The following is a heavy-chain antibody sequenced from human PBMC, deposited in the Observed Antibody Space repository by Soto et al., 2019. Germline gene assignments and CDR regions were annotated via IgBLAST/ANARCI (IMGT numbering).Heavy chain of an antibody. CDR1: GYKFATYW. D-gene: IGHD1-1*01. CDR2: IYPGDSEI. CDR3: ARGFTGSAGRFDP. Sequence: GESLKISCKGSGYKFATYWLAWVRQMPGRGLEGMGDIYPGDSEIIYNSTLRGHVTSTADKSLNIAYLQRDGLAVADSAIYFCARGFTGSAGRFDPWGQGTVVTVSS. J-gene: IGHJ5*02. V-gene: IGHV5-51*01.